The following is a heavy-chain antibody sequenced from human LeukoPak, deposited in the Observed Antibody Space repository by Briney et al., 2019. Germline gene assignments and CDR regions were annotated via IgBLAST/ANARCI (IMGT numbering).Heavy chain of an antibody. CDR1: SGSVRSNYYS. CDR2: LDDSGNT. D-gene: IGHD2-15*01. CDR3: ARRLRIGAAEWFDP. J-gene: IGHJ5*02. Sequence: PSETLSLTCSVSSGSVRSNYYSWAWIRQAPGKGLEWVGGLDDSGNTYYNPSLKSRLTMSVDTSKNHFSLNLKSVAAADTSVYYCARRLRIGAAEWFDPWGQGIVVAVPS. V-gene: IGHV4-39*02.